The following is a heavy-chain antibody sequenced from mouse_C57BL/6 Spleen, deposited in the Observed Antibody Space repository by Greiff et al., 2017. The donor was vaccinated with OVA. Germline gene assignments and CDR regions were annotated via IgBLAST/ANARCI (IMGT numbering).Heavy chain of an antibody. CDR3: ARRYYGSSWDYYAMDY. Sequence: EVKLEESGGGLVKPGGSLKLSCAASGFTFSSYTMSWVRQTPEKRLEWVATISGGGGNTYYPDSVKGRFTISRDNAKNTLYLQMSSLRSEDTALYYCARRYYGSSWDYYAMDYWGQGTSVTVSS. CDR2: ISGGGGNT. CDR1: GFTFSSYT. J-gene: IGHJ4*01. V-gene: IGHV5-9*01. D-gene: IGHD1-1*01.